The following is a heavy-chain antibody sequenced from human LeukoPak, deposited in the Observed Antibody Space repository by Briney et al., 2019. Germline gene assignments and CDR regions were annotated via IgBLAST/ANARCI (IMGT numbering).Heavy chain of an antibody. D-gene: IGHD3-3*01. V-gene: IGHV4-34*01. CDR3: ARGGGWSGYYLDY. J-gene: IGHJ4*02. CDR1: GGSFSGYY. CDR2: INHRGST. Sequence: PSETLSLTCAVYGGSFSGYYWSWIRQAPGKGLEWIGEINHRGSTNYNPSLKSRVTISVDTSKNQVSLKLSSVTAADTAVYHYARGGGWSGYYLDYWGQGALVTVSS.